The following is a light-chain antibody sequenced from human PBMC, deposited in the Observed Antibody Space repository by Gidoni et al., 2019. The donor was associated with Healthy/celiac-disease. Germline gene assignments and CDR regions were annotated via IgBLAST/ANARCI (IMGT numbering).Light chain of an antibody. J-gene: IGLJ2*01. V-gene: IGLV3-21*04. CDR1: NIGSNS. Sequence: SYVLAQPPSVSVAPGKTARISCGGNNIGSNSVHWYQQKPGQAPVLVIYYDSDRPSGIPERFSGSNSGKTATLTISRVEAGDEDDYYCQVWDSSSDHVVFGGGTKLTVL. CDR2: YDS. CDR3: QVWDSSSDHVV.